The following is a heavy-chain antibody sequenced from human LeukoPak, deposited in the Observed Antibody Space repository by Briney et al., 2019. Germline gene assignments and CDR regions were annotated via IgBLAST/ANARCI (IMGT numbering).Heavy chain of an antibody. CDR1: AFPFSTYS. V-gene: IGHV3-21*01. CDR3: AADAEFDITASFDF. Sequence: GGSLRLSCAASAFPFSTYSMYWVRQAPGKGLEWVSSISRGSSRRHHADSVKGRFTISRDNAKNSLYLQMNSLRAEDTAVYYCAADAEFDITASFDFWGQGTLVTVSS. CDR2: ISRGSSRR. D-gene: IGHD3-10*01. J-gene: IGHJ4*02.